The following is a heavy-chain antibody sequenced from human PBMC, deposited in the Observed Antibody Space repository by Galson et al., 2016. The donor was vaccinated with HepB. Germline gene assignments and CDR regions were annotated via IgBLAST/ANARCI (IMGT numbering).Heavy chain of an antibody. CDR1: GGSVSSGSYS. J-gene: IGHJ5*02. D-gene: IGHD3-10*01. CDR3: ARGYGWT. Sequence: SETLSLTCTVSGGSVSSGSYSWSWFRQPPGKAPQWIAYIFYNGIINYNPSPKSRATISLDTSRNQFSLILKSVTAADTAVYYCARGYGWTWGQGTLVTVSS. V-gene: IGHV4-61*01. CDR2: IFYNGII.